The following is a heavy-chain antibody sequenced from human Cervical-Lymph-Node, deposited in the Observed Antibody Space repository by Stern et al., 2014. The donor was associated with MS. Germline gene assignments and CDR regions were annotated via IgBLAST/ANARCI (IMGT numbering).Heavy chain of an antibody. D-gene: IGHD3-16*02. CDR2: INTHTGNP. J-gene: IGHJ4*02. CDR3: AKEGDYVWGNYRAM. CDR1: GYTFTTYA. Sequence: VQLVESGSELKKPGASVKVSCKTSGYTFTTYAINWVRQAPGQGLEWMGWINTHTGNPTYAQDFTGRFVFSLDTSSSTAYLEISSRRAEDTAVYYCAKEGDYVWGNYRAMWGQGTLVTVS. V-gene: IGHV7-4-1*02.